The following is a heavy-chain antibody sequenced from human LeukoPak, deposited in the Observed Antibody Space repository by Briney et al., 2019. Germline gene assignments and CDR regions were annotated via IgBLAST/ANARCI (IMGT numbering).Heavy chain of an antibody. CDR1: GYTFTGYY. Sequence: ASVKVSCKASGYTFTGYYMHWVRQAPGQGLEWMGWINPSSGGTNYGQRFQGRVTMTRDTSISTAYMELSRLRSDDTAVYYCARTRSSNWYYDMDVWGQGATVTVSS. J-gene: IGHJ6*02. D-gene: IGHD6-13*01. V-gene: IGHV1-2*02. CDR2: INPSSGGT. CDR3: ARTRSSNWYYDMDV.